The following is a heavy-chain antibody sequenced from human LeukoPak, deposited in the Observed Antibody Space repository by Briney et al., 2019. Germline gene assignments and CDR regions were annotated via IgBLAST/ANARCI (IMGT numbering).Heavy chain of an antibody. CDR1: GFTFSSYG. CDR2: IWYDGSNK. Sequence: PGRSLRLSCAASGFTFSSYGMHWVRQAPGKGLEWVAVIWYDGSNKYYADSVKGRFTISRDNSKNTLYLQMNSLRAEDTAVYYCAKNYYDSSGYYYYFDYWGQGTLVTVSS. V-gene: IGHV3-33*06. J-gene: IGHJ4*02. D-gene: IGHD3-22*01. CDR3: AKNYYDSSGYYYYFDY.